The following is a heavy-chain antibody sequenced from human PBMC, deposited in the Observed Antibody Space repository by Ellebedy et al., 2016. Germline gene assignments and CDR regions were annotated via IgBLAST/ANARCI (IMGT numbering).Heavy chain of an antibody. CDR3: VKGASSGSWVTMDY. D-gene: IGHD6-13*01. Sequence: GGSLRLSCAASGFSFSNHAMNWVRQAPGKGLEWASAISDSGGKTYYADSVKGRFTISRDISKNTLYLQMNSLRVEDTALYYCVKGASSGSWVTMDYWGQGALVTVSS. V-gene: IGHV3-23*01. J-gene: IGHJ4*02. CDR1: GFSFSNHA. CDR2: ISDSGGKT.